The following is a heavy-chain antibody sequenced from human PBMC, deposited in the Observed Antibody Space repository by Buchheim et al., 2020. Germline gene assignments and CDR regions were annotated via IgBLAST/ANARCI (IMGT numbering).Heavy chain of an antibody. Sequence: QVQLVESGGGVVQPGRSLRLSCAASGFTFSSYGMHWVRQAPGKGLEWVAVIWYDGSNKYYADSVKGRFTISRDNSKNTLYLQMNRLRAEDTAVYYCARPLRYYDIFGYGMDVWGQGTT. CDR2: IWYDGSNK. CDR1: GFTFSSYG. CDR3: ARPLRYYDIFGYGMDV. V-gene: IGHV3-33*01. D-gene: IGHD3-9*01. J-gene: IGHJ6*02.